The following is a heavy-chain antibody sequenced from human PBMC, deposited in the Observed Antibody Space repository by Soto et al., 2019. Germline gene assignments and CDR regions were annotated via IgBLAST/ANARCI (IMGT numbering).Heavy chain of an antibody. D-gene: IGHD6-19*01. J-gene: IGHJ5*02. CDR2: ISSSSSTI. Sequence: EVQLVESGGGLVQPGGSLRLSCAASGFTFSSYSMNWVRQAPGKGLEWVSYISSSSSTIYYADSVKGRFTISRDNAKSSSYLQMNSLRDEDTAVYYCARVSVRSGWYRDWFDPWGQGTLVTLSS. CDR1: GFTFSSYS. CDR3: ARVSVRSGWYRDWFDP. V-gene: IGHV3-48*02.